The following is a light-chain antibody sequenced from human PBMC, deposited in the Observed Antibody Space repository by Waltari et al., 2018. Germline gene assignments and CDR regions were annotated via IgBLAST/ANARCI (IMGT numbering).Light chain of an antibody. CDR1: TSDVGYYNL. CDR3: CSYALRGAVV. Sequence: SALTQPASVSGSPGQSITISCTGTTSDVGYYNLVSWYQHHPGKAPKLMIYVVTKRPSGVAHRFASSNSGHTAFLTISGLQAEDEANYYCCSYALRGAVVFGGGTKLTVL. V-gene: IGLV2-23*02. J-gene: IGLJ2*01. CDR2: VVT.